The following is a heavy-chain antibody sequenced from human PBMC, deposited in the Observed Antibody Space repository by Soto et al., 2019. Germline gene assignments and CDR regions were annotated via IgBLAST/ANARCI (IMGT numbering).Heavy chain of an antibody. D-gene: IGHD1-1*01. J-gene: IGHJ5*02. CDR1: TFTLSYFG. Sequence: PGGSLRLSCAASTFTLSYFGMNWVRQAPGKGLEWVSSISRDSSYIYYADSVKGRFTISRDNAKNSLYLQMNSLRAEDTAVYYCARKGTGVSWFDPWGQGTLVTVSS. V-gene: IGHV3-21*01. CDR3: ARKGTGVSWFDP. CDR2: ISRDSSYI.